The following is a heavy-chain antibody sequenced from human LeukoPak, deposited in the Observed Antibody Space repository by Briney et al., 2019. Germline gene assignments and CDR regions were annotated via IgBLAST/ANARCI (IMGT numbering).Heavy chain of an antibody. J-gene: IGHJ4*02. V-gene: IGHV4-59*01. D-gene: IGHD1-14*01. CDR2: IYYTGST. Sequence: SETLSLTCTVSGGSMSTYYWTWIRQPPGKGLEWIGFIYYTGSTNYNPSLKSRVTISVDTSKNQFSLKLSPVTAADTAVYYCAGMRITTPTIRTLDYWDQGTLVTVSS. CDR3: AGMRITTPTIRTLDY. CDR1: GGSMSTYY.